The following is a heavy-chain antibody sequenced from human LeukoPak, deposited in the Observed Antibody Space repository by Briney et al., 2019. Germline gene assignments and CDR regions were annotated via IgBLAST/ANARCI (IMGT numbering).Heavy chain of an antibody. CDR1: GFTFSNYA. CDR2: ISDSGDKT. Sequence: GGSLRLSCAASGFTFSNYAMNWVRQAPGKGLEWVSAISDSGDKTYYADSVKGRFTIARDNAKSTGYLQLNSLRAEATAVYYCAKDRNDHCGGDCSPPNWFDPWGQGTLVIVSS. V-gene: IGHV3-23*01. D-gene: IGHD2-21*02. CDR3: AKDRNDHCGGDCSPPNWFDP. J-gene: IGHJ5*02.